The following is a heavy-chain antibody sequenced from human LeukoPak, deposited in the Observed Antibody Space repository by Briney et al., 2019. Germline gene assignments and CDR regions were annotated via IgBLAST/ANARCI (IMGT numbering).Heavy chain of an antibody. CDR1: GGSISSYY. J-gene: IGHJ4*02. CDR2: IYYSGST. CDR3: AANYDSSGTMGSIDY. V-gene: IGHV4-59*01. Sequence: QASETLSLTCTVSGGSISSYYWSWIRQPPGKGLEWIGYIYYSGSTNYNPSLKSRVTISVDTSKNQFSLKLSSVTAADTAVYYCAANYDSSGTMGSIDYWGQGTLVTVSS. D-gene: IGHD3-22*01.